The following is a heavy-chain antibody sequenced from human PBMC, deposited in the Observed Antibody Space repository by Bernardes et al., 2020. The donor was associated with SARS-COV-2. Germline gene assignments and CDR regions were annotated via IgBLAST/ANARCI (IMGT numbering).Heavy chain of an antibody. CDR3: ARDFDGY. Sequence: GGSLCLSCATSGFTFTTYSMTWVRQAPGKGLEWVATINQDASQKNYVDSVKGRFTISRDNAKNSLSLQMNSLRAEDTAVYYCARDFDGYWGQGTLVTVSS. D-gene: IGHD2-8*01. J-gene: IGHJ4*02. V-gene: IGHV3-7*01. CDR2: INQDASQK. CDR1: GFTFTTYS.